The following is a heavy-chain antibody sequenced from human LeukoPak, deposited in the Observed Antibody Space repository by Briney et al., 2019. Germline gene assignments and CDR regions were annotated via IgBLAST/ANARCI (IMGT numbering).Heavy chain of an antibody. CDR1: GFTFSSYA. CDR2: ISYDGSNK. CDR3: ARDQWTTVNWFDP. Sequence: GGSLRLSCAASGFTFSSYAMHWVRQAPGKGLEWVAVISYDGSNKYYADSVKGRFTISRDNAKNSLYLQMNSLRAEDTAVYYCARDQWTTVNWFDPWGQGTLVTVSS. V-gene: IGHV3-30*04. D-gene: IGHD4-17*01. J-gene: IGHJ5*02.